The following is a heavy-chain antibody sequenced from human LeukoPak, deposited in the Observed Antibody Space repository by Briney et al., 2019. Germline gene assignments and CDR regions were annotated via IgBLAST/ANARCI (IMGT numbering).Heavy chain of an antibody. CDR2: ISGYNSNT. V-gene: IGHV1-18*01. CDR1: GYTFTSYG. D-gene: IGHD1-7*01. Sequence: ASVRVSCEASGYTFTSYGISWVRQAPGQGLEWLGWISGYNSNTNYAQKLQGRVTMTTDNSTSTVYMEMRSLRSDDTAGYYCVRAPKDNCNYAGGWLDPWSQGTLVTVSS. CDR3: VRAPKDNCNYAGGWLDP. J-gene: IGHJ5*02.